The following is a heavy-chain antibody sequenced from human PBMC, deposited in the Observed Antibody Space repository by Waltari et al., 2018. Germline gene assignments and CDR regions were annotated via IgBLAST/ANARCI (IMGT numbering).Heavy chain of an antibody. CDR3: AKGYYYDSSGYFDY. Sequence: EVQLLESGGGLVQPGGSLRLSCAASGFTFSSFAMSWVRQAPGKGLEWVSAISGGGGSTYYADSVKGRFTSSRDNSKNTLYLQMNSLRAEDTAVYYCAKGYYYDSSGYFDYWGQGTLVTVSS. CDR2: ISGGGGST. J-gene: IGHJ4*02. V-gene: IGHV3-23*01. CDR1: GFTFSSFA. D-gene: IGHD3-22*01.